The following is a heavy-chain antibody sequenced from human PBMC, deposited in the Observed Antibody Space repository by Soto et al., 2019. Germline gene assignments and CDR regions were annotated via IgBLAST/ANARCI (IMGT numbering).Heavy chain of an antibody. J-gene: IGHJ4*02. Sequence: EVQLLESGGGLVQPGGSLRLSCAASGFTFSSYAMSWVRQAPGKGLKWVSPISGGISGSGGATYYADSVKGRFTISRDNSKNTLYLQMNSLRAEDTAVYYCAKDRAYGGNYILDYWGQGTLVTVSS. D-gene: IGHD3-22*01. CDR1: GFTFSSYA. CDR3: AKDRAYGGNYILDY. V-gene: IGHV3-23*01. CDR2: ISGSGGAT.